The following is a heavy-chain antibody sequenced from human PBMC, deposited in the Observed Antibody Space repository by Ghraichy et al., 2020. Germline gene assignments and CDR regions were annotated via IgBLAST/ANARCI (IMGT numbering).Heavy chain of an antibody. Sequence: SETLSLTCAVSGGSISSGGYSWSWIRQPPGKGLEWIGYIYHSGSTYYNPSLKSRVTISVDRSKNQFSLKLSSVTAADTAVYYCARAIPRLRIYYMDVWGKGTTVTDSS. CDR1: GGSISSGGYS. V-gene: IGHV4-30-2*01. CDR3: ARAIPRLRIYYMDV. J-gene: IGHJ6*03. D-gene: IGHD5-12*01. CDR2: IYHSGST.